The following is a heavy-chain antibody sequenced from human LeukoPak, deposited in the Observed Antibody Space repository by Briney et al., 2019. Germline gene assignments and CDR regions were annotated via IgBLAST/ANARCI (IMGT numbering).Heavy chain of an antibody. V-gene: IGHV4-39*01. D-gene: IGHD2-2*01. CDR2: ICYSGST. CDR3: ARQSVVPAASGGYDAFDI. Sequence: SETLSLTYTVSGGSISSSSYYWGWIRQPPGKGLEWIGSICYSGSTYYNPSLKSRVTISVDTSKNQFSLKLSSVTAADTAVYYCARQSVVPAASGGYDAFDIWGQGTMVTVSS. CDR1: GGSISSSSYY. J-gene: IGHJ3*02.